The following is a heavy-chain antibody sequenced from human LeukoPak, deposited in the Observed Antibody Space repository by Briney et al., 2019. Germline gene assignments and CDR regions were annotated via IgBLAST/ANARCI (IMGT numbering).Heavy chain of an antibody. CDR1: GFTFDNYA. Sequence: GGSLRLSCGASGFTFDNYAMTWVRQAPGKGLEWVSSISSSSSYIYYADSVKGRFTISRDNAKNSLYLQMNSLRAEDTAVYYCARDESDPAGGFDPWGQGTLVTVSS. V-gene: IGHV3-21*01. CDR2: ISSSSSYI. CDR3: ARDESDPAGGFDP. D-gene: IGHD3-10*01. J-gene: IGHJ5*02.